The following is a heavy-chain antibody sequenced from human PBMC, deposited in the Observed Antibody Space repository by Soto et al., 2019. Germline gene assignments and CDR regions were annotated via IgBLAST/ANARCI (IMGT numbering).Heavy chain of an antibody. Sequence: GGSLRLSCAASGFTFSTYGMHWVRQAPGKGLEWVAVISYDGTNKYYADSVKGRFTISRDNSKNTLYLQMNSLRAEDTAVYYCAKWDCSSTSCYRFSFDDWGQGTLVTVSS. CDR2: ISYDGTNK. V-gene: IGHV3-30*18. CDR1: GFTFSTYG. D-gene: IGHD2-2*01. J-gene: IGHJ4*02. CDR3: AKWDCSSTSCYRFSFDD.